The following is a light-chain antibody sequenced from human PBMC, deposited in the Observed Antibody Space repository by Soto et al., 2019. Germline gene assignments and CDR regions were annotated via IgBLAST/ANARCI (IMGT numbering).Light chain of an antibody. CDR3: MIWPSNAVV. CDR2: YYSDSDK. J-gene: IGLJ2*01. CDR1: SDINVGSYN. Sequence: QPVLTQPPSSSASPGESARLTCTLPSDINVGSYNIYWYQQKPGSPPGYLLYYYSDSDKGQGSGVPSRFSGSKDASANTGILLISGLQSEDEADYYCMIWPSNAVVFGGGTKLTVL. V-gene: IGLV5-37*01.